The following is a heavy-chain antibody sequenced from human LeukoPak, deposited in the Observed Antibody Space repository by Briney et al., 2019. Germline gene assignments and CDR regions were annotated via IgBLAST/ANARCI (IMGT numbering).Heavy chain of an antibody. CDR1: GGSISSGSYY. V-gene: IGHV4-61*02. D-gene: IGHD3-22*01. CDR2: IYTSGST. J-gene: IGHJ4*02. CDR3: ARVSYYYDSSGYSYYFDY. Sequence: KPSQTLSLTCTVSGGSISSGSYYWSWIRQPAGKGLEWIGRIYTSGSTNYNPSLKSRVTISVDTSKTQFSLKLSSVTAADTAVYYCARVSYYYDSSGYSYYFDYWGQGTLVTVSS.